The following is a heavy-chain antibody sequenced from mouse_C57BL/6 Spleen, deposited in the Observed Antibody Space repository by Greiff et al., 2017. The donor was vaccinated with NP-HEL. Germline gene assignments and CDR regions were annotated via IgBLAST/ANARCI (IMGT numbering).Heavy chain of an antibody. Sequence: DVHLVESGGGLVKPGGSLKLSCAASGFTFSDYGMHWVRQAPEKGLEWVAYISSGSSTIYYADTEKGRFTISRDNAKNTLFLQMTSLRSEDTAMYYCARDDYTWFAYWGQGTLVTVSA. D-gene: IGHD2-4*01. CDR1: GFTFSDYG. CDR3: ARDDYTWFAY. J-gene: IGHJ3*01. CDR2: ISSGSSTI. V-gene: IGHV5-17*01.